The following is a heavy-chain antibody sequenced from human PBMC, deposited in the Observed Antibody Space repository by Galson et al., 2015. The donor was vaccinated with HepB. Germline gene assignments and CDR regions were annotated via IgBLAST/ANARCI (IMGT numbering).Heavy chain of an antibody. Sequence: SLRLFCAASGFTFSSYAMHWVRQAPGKGLEYVSAISSNGGSTYYADSVKGRFTISRDNSKNTLYLQVSSLRAEDTAVYYCVKGLDCSSTSCYFPNWGQGTLVTVSS. V-gene: IGHV3-64D*06. CDR2: ISSNGGST. J-gene: IGHJ4*02. CDR1: GFTFSSYA. CDR3: VKGLDCSSTSCYFPN. D-gene: IGHD2-2*01.